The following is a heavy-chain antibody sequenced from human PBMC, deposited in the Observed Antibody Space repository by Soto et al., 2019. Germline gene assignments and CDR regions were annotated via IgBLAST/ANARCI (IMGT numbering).Heavy chain of an antibody. CDR3: AKGYCSGGSCYSVTLFAEYFQH. CDR1: GFTFSSYA. D-gene: IGHD2-15*01. CDR2: ISGSGGST. Sequence: GGSLRLSCAASGFTFSSYAMSWVRQAPGKGLEWVSAISGSGGSTYYADSVKGRFTISRDNSKNTLYLQMNSLRAEDTAVYYCAKGYCSGGSCYSVTLFAEYFQHWGQGTLVTVSS. V-gene: IGHV3-23*01. J-gene: IGHJ1*01.